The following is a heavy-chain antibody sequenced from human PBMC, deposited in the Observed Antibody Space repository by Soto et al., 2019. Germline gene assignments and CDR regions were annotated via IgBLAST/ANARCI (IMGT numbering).Heavy chain of an antibody. D-gene: IGHD3-16*01. CDR1: GYTFTTYG. V-gene: IGHV1-18*01. J-gene: IGHJ6*02. CDR2: ISGYDGHT. CDR3: AREGEMPYYYYGLDV. Sequence: GASVKVSCKASGYTFTTYGISWVRQAPGQGLEWMGWISGYDGHTKYAQKFQGRIIMTTDTSTSTVYMDLRSLRSDDTAVYYCAREGEMPYYYYGLDVWGQGTMVTVSS.